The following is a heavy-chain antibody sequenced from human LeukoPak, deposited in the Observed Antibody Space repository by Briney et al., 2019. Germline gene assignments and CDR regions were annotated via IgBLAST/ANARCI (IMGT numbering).Heavy chain of an antibody. D-gene: IGHD3-22*01. V-gene: IGHV1-2*02. CDR2: INPNSGGT. CDR1: GYTFTGYY. J-gene: IGHJ4*02. CDR3: AREKPNGAMIRRRGAPTPLYY. Sequence: RASVKVSCKASGYTFTGYYMHWVRQAPGQGLEWMGWINPNSGGTNYAQNFQGRVTMTRDTSISTAYMELSRLRSDDTAVYYCAREKPNGAMIRRRGAPTPLYYWGQGTLVTVSS.